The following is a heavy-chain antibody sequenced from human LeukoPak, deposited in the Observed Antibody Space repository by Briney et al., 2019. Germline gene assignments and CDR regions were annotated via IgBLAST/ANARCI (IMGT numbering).Heavy chain of an antibody. CDR1: GGSISSYY. V-gene: IGHV4-59*01. CDR3: ARTYYDFWSGHRYYFDY. J-gene: IGHJ4*02. Sequence: TETLSLTCTVSGGSISSYYWSWIRQPPGKGLEWIGYIYYSGSTNYNPSLKGRVTISVDTSKNQFSLKLSSVTAADTAVYYCARTYYDFWSGHRYYFDYWGQGTLVTVSS. CDR2: IYYSGST. D-gene: IGHD3-3*01.